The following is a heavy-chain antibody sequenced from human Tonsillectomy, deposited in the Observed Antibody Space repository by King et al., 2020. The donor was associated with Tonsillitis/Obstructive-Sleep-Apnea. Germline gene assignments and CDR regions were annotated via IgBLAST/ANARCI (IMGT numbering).Heavy chain of an antibody. J-gene: IGHJ5*02. CDR3: GRGRLPGGKNWLDP. D-gene: IGHD4-23*01. CDR1: GGSINIYS. CDR2: IYSSGST. Sequence: QLQESGPGLVKPSETLSLTCTVSGGSINIYSWHWIRQPPGKGLESIGYIYSSGSTYYNPSLKSLSTISVDTAKNLFSLKLTSITAADTAMYYCGRGRLPGGKNWLDPWGQGTLVTVSS. V-gene: IGHV4-59*01.